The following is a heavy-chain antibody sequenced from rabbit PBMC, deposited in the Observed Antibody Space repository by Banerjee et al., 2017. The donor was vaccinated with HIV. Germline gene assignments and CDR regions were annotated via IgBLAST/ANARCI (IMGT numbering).Heavy chain of an antibody. J-gene: IGHJ4*01. CDR2: INVYTGKP. D-gene: IGHD1-1*01. CDR1: GFSFSSSDY. CDR3: ARDLTSVVGWNFNL. Sequence: QEQLVESGGGLVQPEGSLKLSCTASGFSFSSSDYMCWVRQAPGKGLQWIACINVYTGKPVYATWAKGRFTISRTSSTTVTLQMTSLTAADTATYFCARDLTSVVGWNFNLWGPGTLVTVS. V-gene: IGHV1S45*01.